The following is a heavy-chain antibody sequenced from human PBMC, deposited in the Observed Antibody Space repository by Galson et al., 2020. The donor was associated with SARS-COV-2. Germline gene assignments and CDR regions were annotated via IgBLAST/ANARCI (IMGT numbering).Heavy chain of an antibody. CDR1: GFTFNSYA. CDR3: AKDRDYGGNRHFDY. D-gene: IGHD4-17*01. V-gene: IGHV3-23*01. J-gene: IGHJ4*02. Sequence: GESLKISCAASGFTFNSYAMTWVRQAPGRGLECVSTISGSGGTIFYADSVGGRFTVSTDNPKKTVYLQMNSMRAEDTAVYYCAKDRDYGGNRHFDYWGQGTQVTVSS. CDR2: ISGSGGTI.